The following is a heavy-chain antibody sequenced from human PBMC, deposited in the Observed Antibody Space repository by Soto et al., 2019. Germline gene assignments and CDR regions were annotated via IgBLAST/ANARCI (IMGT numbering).Heavy chain of an antibody. Sequence: QIQLVQSGPEVKRPGASVRVSCKASGYSFVSHGISWVRQAPGQGLEWMAWIGPYEGGTKYAQRLQGRVTVTTDTHTSSVYMELRNLGPDDTAVYYCARDVQHWWDYATGGFDYWGQGTLVAVSS. CDR3: ARDVQHWWDYATGGFDY. D-gene: IGHD2-8*02. J-gene: IGHJ4*02. V-gene: IGHV1-18*04. CDR2: IGPYEGGT. CDR1: GYSFVSHG.